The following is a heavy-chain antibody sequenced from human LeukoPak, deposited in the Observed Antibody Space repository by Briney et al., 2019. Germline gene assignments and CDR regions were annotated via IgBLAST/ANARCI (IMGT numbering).Heavy chain of an antibody. CDR3: AKDVYSSGPGYFDY. D-gene: IGHD6-19*01. CDR1: GLTFSSYA. CDR2: ISGSGGST. J-gene: IGHJ4*02. Sequence: GGSLRLSCAASGLTFSSYAMSWVRQAPGKGLQWVSAISGSGGSTYYADSVKGRFTISRDNSKNTLYLQMNSLRAEDTAVYYCAKDVYSSGPGYFDYWGQGTLVTVSS. V-gene: IGHV3-23*01.